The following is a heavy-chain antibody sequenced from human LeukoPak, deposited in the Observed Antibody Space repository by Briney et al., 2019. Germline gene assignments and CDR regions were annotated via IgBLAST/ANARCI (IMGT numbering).Heavy chain of an antibody. J-gene: IGHJ4*02. Sequence: GGSLRLSCAASGFTFSSYWMHWVRQAPGKGLVWVSRINSDGSSTSYADSVKGRFTISRDNAKNSLYLQMNSLRAEDTAVYYCARDYYDSSGYYYFDYWGQGTLVTVSS. D-gene: IGHD3-22*01. CDR1: GFTFSSYW. CDR3: ARDYYDSSGYYYFDY. CDR2: INSDGSST. V-gene: IGHV3-74*01.